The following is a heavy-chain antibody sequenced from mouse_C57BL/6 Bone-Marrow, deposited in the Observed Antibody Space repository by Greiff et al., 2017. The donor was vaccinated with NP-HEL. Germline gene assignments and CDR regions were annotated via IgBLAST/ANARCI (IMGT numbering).Heavy chain of an antibody. Sequence: VQLQQPGAELVRPGSSVKLSCKASGYTFTNYWLDWVKQRPGHGLEWIGNIFPSDSETHYNQKFKDKATLTVDISSNTAYLQLSSLTSEDSAVYYCARYGIYLSLFDFWGQGTTLPFSS. CDR3: ARYGIYLSLFDF. J-gene: IGHJ2*01. V-gene: IGHV1-61*01. CDR1: GYTFTNYW. CDR2: IFPSDSET. D-gene: IGHD2-1*01.